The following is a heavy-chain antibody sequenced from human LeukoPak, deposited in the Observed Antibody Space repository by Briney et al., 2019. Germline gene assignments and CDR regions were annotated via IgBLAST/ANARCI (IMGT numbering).Heavy chain of an antibody. V-gene: IGHV3-23*01. CDR2: ISGNGGST. CDR3: AKIERWLVHGFDL. Sequence: GGSLRLSCAASGFTLDDYGMSWVRQAPGKGLEWIASISGNGGSTYYADSVKGRFTISRDNSRNAVFLQMISPRDDDTAIYYCAKIERWLVHGFDLWGRGTLVTVSS. D-gene: IGHD6-19*01. J-gene: IGHJ2*01. CDR1: GFTLDDYG.